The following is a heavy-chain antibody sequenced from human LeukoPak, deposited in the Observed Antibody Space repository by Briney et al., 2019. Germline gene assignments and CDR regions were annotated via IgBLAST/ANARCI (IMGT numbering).Heavy chain of an antibody. CDR2: ISSSGSTI. CDR1: GFTFSDYY. D-gene: IGHD2-15*01. V-gene: IGHV3-11*01. J-gene: IGHJ4*02. Sequence: GGSLRLSCAASGFTFSDYYMSWIRQAPGKGLEWVSYISSSGSTIYYADSVKGRFTISRDNAKNSLYLQMNSLRAEDTAAYYCARETRYCSGGSCYLDYWGQGTLVTVSS. CDR3: ARETRYCSGGSCYLDY.